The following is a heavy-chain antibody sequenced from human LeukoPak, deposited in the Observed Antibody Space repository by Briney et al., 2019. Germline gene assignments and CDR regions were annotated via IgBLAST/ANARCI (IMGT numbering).Heavy chain of an antibody. V-gene: IGHV3-74*01. CDR1: GYTFSTYW. CDR2: ITSDGSST. D-gene: IGHD2-21*01. J-gene: IGHJ5*02. Sequence: GGSLRLSCAASGYTFSTYWMRWVRQAPGKGLVWVSRITSDGSSTSYADSVKGRFTIPRDNAKNTLYLLMNSLRAQYPAVYYCVRMIARLWFDPWGRGTLVTVSS. CDR3: VRMIARLWFDP.